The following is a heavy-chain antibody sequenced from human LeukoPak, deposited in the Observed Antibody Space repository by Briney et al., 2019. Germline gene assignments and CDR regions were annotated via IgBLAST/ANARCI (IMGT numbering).Heavy chain of an antibody. CDR3: AKGGAVSSKSITMIRGTRRYYYYMDV. V-gene: IGHV3-23*01. Sequence: GGTLRLSCAASGFTFSSCGMSWVRQAPGKGLEWVSALSDSGGSTFYADSVKGRFTISRDNSKNTLYLQMNRLRAEDTAVYYCAKGGAVSSKSITMIRGTRRYYYYMDVWGKGTTVTVSS. J-gene: IGHJ6*03. CDR2: LSDSGGST. CDR1: GFTFSSCG. D-gene: IGHD3-10*01.